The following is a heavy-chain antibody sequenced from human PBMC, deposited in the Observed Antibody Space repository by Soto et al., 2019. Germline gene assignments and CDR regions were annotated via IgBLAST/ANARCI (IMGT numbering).Heavy chain of an antibody. CDR2: IWYAGSNK. V-gene: IGHV3-33*01. Sequence: QVQLVESGGGVVQPGRSLRLSCAASGFTFSSYGMHWVRQAPGKGLEWVAVIWYAGSNKYYADSVKGRFTISRDNSKNTLYLQMNSMRAEDTAVYYCARGTVGELSFSIDYWGQGTLVTVSS. CDR1: GFTFSSYG. CDR3: ARGTVGELSFSIDY. D-gene: IGHD3-16*02. J-gene: IGHJ4*02.